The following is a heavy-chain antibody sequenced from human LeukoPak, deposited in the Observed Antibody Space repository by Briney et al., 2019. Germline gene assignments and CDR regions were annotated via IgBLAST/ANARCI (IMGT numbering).Heavy chain of an antibody. CDR2: ISYDGSNK. CDR3: ARSGLSRFGF. CDR1: GFTFSSYA. J-gene: IGHJ4*02. Sequence: GGSLRLSCAASGFTFSSYAMHWVRQAPGKGLEWVALISYDGSNKYYADSVKGRFTISRDNSKNTLYLQMNSLRVEDTAVYYCARSGLSRFGFWGQGTLVTVSS. V-gene: IGHV3-30*03. D-gene: IGHD2/OR15-2a*01.